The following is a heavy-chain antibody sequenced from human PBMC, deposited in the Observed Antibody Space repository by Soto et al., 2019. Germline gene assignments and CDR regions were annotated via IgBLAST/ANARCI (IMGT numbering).Heavy chain of an antibody. CDR2: IYWNDDK. CDR1: GFSLRTSGVG. Sequence: SGPTLVGPTQTLTLTCVVSGFSLRTSGVGVGWSRQPPGKALEWLGFIYWNDDKRYSPSLKSRLTITKDTSKNQVVLTMTNMEPVDTARYCCAKSGSGGLYGWFDPWGQGTLVTVSS. V-gene: IGHV2-5*01. J-gene: IGHJ5*02. CDR3: AKSGSGGLYGWFDP. D-gene: IGHD6-19*01.